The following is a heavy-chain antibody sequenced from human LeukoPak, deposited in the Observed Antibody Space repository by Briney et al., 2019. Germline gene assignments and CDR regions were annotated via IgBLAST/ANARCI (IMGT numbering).Heavy chain of an antibody. V-gene: IGHV3-23*01. D-gene: IGHD3-22*01. Sequence: GGSLRLSCAASGFTFSNYGMSWVRQAPGKGLEWVSTVSGSGDTTYYADSVKGRFTISRDNSKNTLYLQMNGLRAEDTALYYCAKARSNSGYSTSDSWGQGTLVTVSS. J-gene: IGHJ4*02. CDR3: AKARSNSGYSTSDS. CDR2: VSGSGDTT. CDR1: GFTFSNYG.